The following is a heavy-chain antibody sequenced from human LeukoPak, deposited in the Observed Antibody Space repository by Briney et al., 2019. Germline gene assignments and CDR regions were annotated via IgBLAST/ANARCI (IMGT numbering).Heavy chain of an antibody. CDR3: ARRVVVAALDY. D-gene: IGHD2-15*01. V-gene: IGHV3-23*01. Sequence: GGSLRVSCAASGSTFRSYAMSWVRQAPGKGLEWVAGISDSGLSTYYADSVKGRFTISRDNSKDTLYLQMNSLRVDDTAVYYCARRVVVAALDYWGQGILVTVSS. CDR2: ISDSGLST. J-gene: IGHJ4*02. CDR1: GSTFRSYA.